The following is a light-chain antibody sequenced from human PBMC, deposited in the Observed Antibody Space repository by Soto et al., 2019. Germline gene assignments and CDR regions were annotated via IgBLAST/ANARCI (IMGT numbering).Light chain of an antibody. CDR2: DAS. Sequence: EIVLTQSPATLSLSPGERATLSCRASQSVSSYLAWYQQKPGQAPRLLIYDASNRATGIPARFSGSGSGTDVTLTISSLEPEDFALYYCQQRSNWPPLTFGGGTKVEIK. V-gene: IGKV3-11*01. CDR3: QQRSNWPPLT. J-gene: IGKJ4*01. CDR1: QSVSSY.